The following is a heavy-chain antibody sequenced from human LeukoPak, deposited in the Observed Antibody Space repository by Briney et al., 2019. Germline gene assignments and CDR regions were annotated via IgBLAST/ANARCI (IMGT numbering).Heavy chain of an antibody. J-gene: IGHJ5*02. CDR3: PRVVGYDFWSGSYNAYDWFDP. V-gene: IGHV4-34*01. Sequence: PSETLSLPCAVYGGSFSGYYWSWIRQPPGKGLEWIGEINHSGSTNYNPSLKSRVTISVDTSKHQFSLKLSSVTAADTAVYYCPRVVGYDFWSGSYNAYDWFDPWGQGTLVTVSS. D-gene: IGHD3-3*01. CDR2: INHSGST. CDR1: GGSFSGYY.